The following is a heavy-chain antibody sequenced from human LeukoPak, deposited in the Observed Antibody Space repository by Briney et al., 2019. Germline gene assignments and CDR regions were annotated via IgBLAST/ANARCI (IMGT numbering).Heavy chain of an antibody. V-gene: IGHV4-31*03. J-gene: IGHJ3*02. D-gene: IGHD6-13*01. CDR3: ARGYSSPWAFDI. CDR1: GGSISSGGYY. Sequence: PSQTLSLTCTVSGGSISSGGYYWRWIRQHPGKGLEWIGYIYYSGSTYYNPSLKSRVTISVDTSKNQFSLKLSSVTAADTAVYYCARGYSSPWAFDIWGQGTMVTVSS. CDR2: IYYSGST.